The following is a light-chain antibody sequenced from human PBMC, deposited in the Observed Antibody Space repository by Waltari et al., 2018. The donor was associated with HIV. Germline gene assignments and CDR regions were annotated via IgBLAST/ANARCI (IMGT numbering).Light chain of an antibody. J-gene: IGKJ2*01. V-gene: IGKV3-20*01. CDR1: QSVGSSY. Sequence: EVVLTQSPGTLSLSPGERATLSCRASQSVGSSYLAWYQQKPGQAPRLLISGASSRATGIPDRCSGSGSGTDFTRTISRVEPEDFAVYYCQQYGHSAVMYTFGQGTNLQIK. CDR2: GAS. CDR3: QQYGHSAVMYT.